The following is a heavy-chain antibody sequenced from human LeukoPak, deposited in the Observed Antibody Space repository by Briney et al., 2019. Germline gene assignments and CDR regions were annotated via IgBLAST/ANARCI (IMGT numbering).Heavy chain of an antibody. D-gene: IGHD6-6*01. V-gene: IGHV3-11*04. CDR3: ARASLSAHYYYYYYMDV. CDR2: ISTSGSTI. CDR1: GFIFSDYY. J-gene: IGHJ6*03. Sequence: GGSLRLSCAASGFIFSDYYMSWIRQAPGKGLEWVSYISTSGSTIYYADSVKGRFIISRDNAKNSLFLQMNSLRAEDTAVYYCARASLSAHYYYYYYMDVWGKGTTVTVSS.